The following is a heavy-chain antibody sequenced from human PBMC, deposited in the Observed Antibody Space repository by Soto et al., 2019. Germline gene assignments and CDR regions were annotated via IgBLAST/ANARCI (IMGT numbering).Heavy chain of an antibody. CDR1: GGSISSYY. J-gene: IGHJ4*02. CDR2: IYYSGST. V-gene: IGHV4-59*01. Sequence: SETLSLTCTVSGGSISSYYWSWIRQPPGKGLEWIGYIYYSGSTNYNPSLKSRVTISVDPSKNQFSLKLSSVTAADTAVYYCARSIDGGYFDYWGQGTLVTVSS. D-gene: IGHD2-15*01. CDR3: ARSIDGGYFDY.